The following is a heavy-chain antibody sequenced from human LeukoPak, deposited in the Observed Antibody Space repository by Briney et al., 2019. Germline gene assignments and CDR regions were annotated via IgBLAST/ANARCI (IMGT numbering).Heavy chain of an antibody. D-gene: IGHD3-3*01. Sequence: SETLSLTCTVSGGSISSYYWSWIRQPAGKGLEWIGRIYTSGSTNYNPSLKSRVTMSVDTSKNQFSLKLSSVTAADTAVYYCARDGRFLEWLTDAFDIWGQGTMVTVSP. V-gene: IGHV4-4*07. J-gene: IGHJ3*02. CDR1: GGSISSYY. CDR3: ARDGRFLEWLTDAFDI. CDR2: IYTSGST.